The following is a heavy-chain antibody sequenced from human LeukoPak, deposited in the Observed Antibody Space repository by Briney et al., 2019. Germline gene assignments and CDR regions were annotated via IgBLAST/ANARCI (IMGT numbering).Heavy chain of an antibody. CDR1: GGSFSGYY. Sequence: PSETLSLTCAVYGGSFSGYYWSWIRQPPGKGLEWIGYIYYSGSTNYNPSLKSRVTISVDTSKNQFSLKLSSVTAADTAVYYCARGPLYSYGPYYFDYWGQGTLVTVSS. CDR2: IYYSGST. D-gene: IGHD5-18*01. CDR3: ARGPLYSYGPYYFDY. V-gene: IGHV4-59*01. J-gene: IGHJ4*02.